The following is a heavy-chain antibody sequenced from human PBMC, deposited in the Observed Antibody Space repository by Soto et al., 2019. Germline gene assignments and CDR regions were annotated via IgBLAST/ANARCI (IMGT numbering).Heavy chain of an antibody. D-gene: IGHD6-13*01. J-gene: IGHJ4*01. CDR1: GFTFSTYA. V-gene: IGHV3-23*01. Sequence: PGGSLRLSCAASGFTFSTYAMNWVRQAPGKGLEWVSTISGSGSSAYYADSVKGRFTISRDNSKNTLYLQMNSLRAEDTAVYYCAKDSYVAAPGAYFDYWGHGTMVTVYS. CDR3: AKDSYVAAPGAYFDY. CDR2: ISGSGSSA.